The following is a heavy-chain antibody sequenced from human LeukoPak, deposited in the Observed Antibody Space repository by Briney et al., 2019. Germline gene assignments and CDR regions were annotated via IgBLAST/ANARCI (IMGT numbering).Heavy chain of an antibody. Sequence: PGGSLRLSCAASGFTFSSYAMSWVRQAPGKGLEWVSAISGSGGSTYYADSVKGRFTISRDNSKTTLYLQMNSLRAEATAVYYCANDLAAAGEDWGQGNLVTVSS. CDR2: ISGSGGST. V-gene: IGHV3-23*01. CDR3: ANDLAAAGED. CDR1: GFTFSSYA. J-gene: IGHJ4*03. D-gene: IGHD6-13*01.